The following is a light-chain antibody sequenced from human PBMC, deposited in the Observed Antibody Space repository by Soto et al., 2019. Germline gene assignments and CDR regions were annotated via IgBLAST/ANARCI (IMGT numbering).Light chain of an antibody. CDR3: QQRSNWPLT. Sequence: EIVLTQSPATLSLSPGERATLSCRASQSVSISLAWYQQKPGQAPRLLIYDASKRATGIPARFSSSGSGTDFTLIISSLEPEDSAIYYCQQRSNWPLTFGGGTKVEIK. J-gene: IGKJ4*01. CDR1: QSVSIS. CDR2: DAS. V-gene: IGKV3-11*01.